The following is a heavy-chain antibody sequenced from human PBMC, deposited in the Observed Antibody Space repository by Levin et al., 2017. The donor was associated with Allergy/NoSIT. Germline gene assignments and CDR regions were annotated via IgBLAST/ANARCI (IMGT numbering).Heavy chain of an antibody. D-gene: IGHD3-3*01. CDR3: ARARWSSEQG. CDR2: INPGGGST. CDR1: TSNFTNYY. V-gene: IGHV1-46*01. Sequence: ASVKVSCRASTSNFTNYYIYWVRQAPGQGLEWMGMINPGGGSTKYAPEFQGRVSMTRDTSTGIVYMELSSLRSEDTAIYYCARARWSSEQGWGQGTLVTVSS. J-gene: IGHJ4*02.